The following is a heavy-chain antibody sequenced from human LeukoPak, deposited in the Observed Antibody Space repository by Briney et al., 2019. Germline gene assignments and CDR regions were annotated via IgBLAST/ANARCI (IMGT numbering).Heavy chain of an antibody. Sequence: GGSLRLSCAASGFTFSAYWMHWVRQAPGKGLVWVVRINDVGSDSTYVDSVKGRFTISRDNAKNTLYLQMNNLRAEDTAVYYCAGVKVAGTRSFDYWGQGTLATVSS. J-gene: IGHJ4*02. CDR1: GFTFSAYW. V-gene: IGHV3-74*01. CDR3: AGVKVAGTRSFDY. D-gene: IGHD6-19*01. CDR2: INDVGSDS.